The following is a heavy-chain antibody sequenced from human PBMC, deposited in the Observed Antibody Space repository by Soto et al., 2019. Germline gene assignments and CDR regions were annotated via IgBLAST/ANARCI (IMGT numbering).Heavy chain of an antibody. CDR2: IYYTGNT. CDR3: ARDPRGAYYHDH. CDR1: GGSVSSGSYY. D-gene: IGHD3-3*01. J-gene: IGHJ4*02. Sequence: SETLSLTCTVSGGSVSSGSYYWSWIRQHPGRGLEWIGYIYYTGNTYYNPSLKSRLAISVDTSKNQFSLKLTSVTAADTAVYYCARDPRGAYYHDHWGQGTLVTVSS. V-gene: IGHV4-31*03.